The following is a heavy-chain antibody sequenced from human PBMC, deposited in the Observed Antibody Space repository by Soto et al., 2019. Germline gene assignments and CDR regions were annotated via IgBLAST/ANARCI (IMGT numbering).Heavy chain of an antibody. D-gene: IGHD2-15*01. CDR3: ARGYECSGGSCSFDS. CDR1: GGSVRGGSYY. J-gene: IGHJ4*02. CDR2: IYYTGST. V-gene: IGHV4-61*01. Sequence: SETLSLTCTVSGGSVRGGSYYWSWIRQPPGKGLEWIGYIYYTGSTNYNPSLKSRVSMSVDTSKNQFSLKLSSVTAADAAVYHCARGYECSGGSCSFDSWGQGTLVTVS.